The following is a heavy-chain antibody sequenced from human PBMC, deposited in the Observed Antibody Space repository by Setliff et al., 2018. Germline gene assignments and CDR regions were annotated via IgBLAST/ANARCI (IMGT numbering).Heavy chain of an antibody. V-gene: IGHV1-69*10. Sequence: ASVKVSCKASGGTLGSYAINWVRQAPGQGLEWMGGIIPRLGRTHHAQKFQDRVSIIVDESTNTGYMELRRLRSDDTAVYFCAIGVHVRGINLLFDPWGQGTLVTVSS. D-gene: IGHD3-16*01. CDR3: AIGVHVRGINLLFDP. CDR1: GGTLGSYA. J-gene: IGHJ5*02. CDR2: IIPRLGRT.